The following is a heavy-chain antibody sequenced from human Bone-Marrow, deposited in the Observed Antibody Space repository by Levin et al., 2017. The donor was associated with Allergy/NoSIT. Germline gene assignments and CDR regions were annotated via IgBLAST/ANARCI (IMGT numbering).Heavy chain of an antibody. D-gene: IGHD5-24*01. CDR1: GFTFTSYT. CDR2: ISSSSSFI. Sequence: PGGSLRLSCTASGFTFTSYTMNWVRQAPGKGLEWVSSISSSSSFIFYADSVKGRFTISRDNAKNSMYMQLNSLRAEDTAVYFCARSEGYNGWFDTWGQGTLVAVSA. CDR3: ARSEGYNGWFDT. V-gene: IGHV3-21*01. J-gene: IGHJ5*02.